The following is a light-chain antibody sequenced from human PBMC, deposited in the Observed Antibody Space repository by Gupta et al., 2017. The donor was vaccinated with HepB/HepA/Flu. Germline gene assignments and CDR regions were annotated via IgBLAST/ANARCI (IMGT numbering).Light chain of an antibody. CDR1: QSVASRF. V-gene: IGKV3-20*01. Sequence: EVVLTQSPGTLSLSPGERATLSCRASQSVASRFLAWYQQKPGQPPRLLIYGASSRATGIPDRFTGSGSGTDFILTISRLEPEDLAVYYCQQYGSSPQFTFGPGTKVDIK. CDR2: GAS. J-gene: IGKJ3*01. CDR3: QQYGSSPQFT.